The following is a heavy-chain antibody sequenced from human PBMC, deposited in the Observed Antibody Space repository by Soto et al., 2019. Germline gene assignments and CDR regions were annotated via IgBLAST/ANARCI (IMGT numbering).Heavy chain of an antibody. D-gene: IGHD3-3*01. CDR1: GFTFSSYA. CDR3: AKDTDFGVVIAAYFDY. J-gene: IGHJ4*02. Sequence: GGSLRLSCAASGFTFSSYAMSWVRQAPGKGLEWVSAISGSGGSTYYADSVKGRFTISRDNSKNTLYLQMNSLRAEDTAVYYCAKDTDFGVVIAAYFDYWGQGTLVTVSS. V-gene: IGHV3-23*01. CDR2: ISGSGGST.